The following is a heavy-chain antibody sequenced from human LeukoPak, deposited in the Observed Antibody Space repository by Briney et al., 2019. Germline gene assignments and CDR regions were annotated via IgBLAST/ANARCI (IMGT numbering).Heavy chain of an antibody. V-gene: IGHV3-23*01. CDR3: TKAGDFGVVIIIHYYMDG. Sequence: GGSLRLSCAASGFTFSSYAMSWVRQAPGKGLEWVSAISGSGGSTYYADSVKGRFTISRDNSKNTLYLQMNSLRAEATAVYYCTKAGDFGVVIIIHYYMDGWGKGTTVTVSS. D-gene: IGHD3-3*01. CDR2: ISGSGGST. J-gene: IGHJ6*03. CDR1: GFTFSSYA.